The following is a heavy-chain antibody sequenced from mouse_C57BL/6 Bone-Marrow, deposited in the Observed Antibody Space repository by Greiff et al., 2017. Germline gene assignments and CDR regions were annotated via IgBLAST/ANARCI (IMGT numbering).Heavy chain of an antibody. D-gene: IGHD4-1*01. CDR1: GYAFTNYL. CDR3: ARERELFYFDY. J-gene: IGHJ2*01. Sequence: QVQLQQSGAELVRPGTSVKVSCKASGYAFTNYLIEWVKQRPGQGLEWIGVINPGSGGTNYNEKFKGKATLTADKSSSTAYMQLSSLTSEDSAVYFGARERELFYFDYWGQGTTLTVSS. V-gene: IGHV1-54*01. CDR2: INPGSGGT.